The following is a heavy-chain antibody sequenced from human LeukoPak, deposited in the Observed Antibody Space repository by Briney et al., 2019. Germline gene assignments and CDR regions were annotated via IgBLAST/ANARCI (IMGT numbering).Heavy chain of an antibody. Sequence: GRSLRLSCAASGFTFSIYGMHWVRQAPGKGLEWVAVMANDAKTTYYADSVKGRFTISRDNSKNTLYLQTNSLRADDTAVYYCTKEGLPSGSSWSAWFDPWGQGTLVTVSS. CDR3: TKEGLPSGSSWSAWFDP. J-gene: IGHJ5*02. CDR1: GFTFSIYG. CDR2: MANDAKTT. D-gene: IGHD3-10*01. V-gene: IGHV3-30*18.